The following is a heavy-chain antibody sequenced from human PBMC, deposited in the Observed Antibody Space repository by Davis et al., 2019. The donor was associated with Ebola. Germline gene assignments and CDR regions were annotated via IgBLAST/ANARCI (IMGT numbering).Heavy chain of an antibody. D-gene: IGHD3-22*01. CDR2: IYYSGST. CDR1: GGSISSSSYY. V-gene: IGHV4-61*05. J-gene: IGHJ4*02. CDR3: ARLNYYDSSGYDY. Sequence: SETLSLTCTVSGGSISSSSYYWGWIRQPPGKGLEWIGYIYYSGSTNYNPSLKSRVTISVDTSKNQFSLKLSSVTAADTAVYYCARLNYYDSSGYDYWGQGTLVTVSS.